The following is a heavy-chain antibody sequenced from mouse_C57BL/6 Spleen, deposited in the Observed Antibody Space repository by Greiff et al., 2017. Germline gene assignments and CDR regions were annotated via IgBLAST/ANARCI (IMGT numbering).Heavy chain of an antibody. Sequence: EVQLQQSGPELVKPGASVKISCKASGYTFTDYYMNWVKQSHGKSLEWIGDINPNNGGTSYNQKFKGKATLTVDKSSSTAYMELRSLTSEDSAVYYCARGHWDDYYAMDYWGQGTSVTVSS. CDR2: INPNNGGT. V-gene: IGHV1-26*01. CDR1: GYTFTDYY. J-gene: IGHJ4*01. D-gene: IGHD4-1*01. CDR3: ARGHWDDYYAMDY.